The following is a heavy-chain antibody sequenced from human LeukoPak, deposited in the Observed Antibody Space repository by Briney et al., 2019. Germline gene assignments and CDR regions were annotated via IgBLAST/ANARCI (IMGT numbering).Heavy chain of an antibody. CDR3: ARYIVVVPAAPSGYFDY. Sequence: GGSLRLSCAASGFTFSIYGMHWVRQAPGKGLELVAVIWYDGSNKYYADSVKGRFTISRDNSKNTLYLQMNSLRAEDTAVYYCARYIVVVPAAPSGYFDYWGQGTLVTVSS. CDR2: IWYDGSNK. V-gene: IGHV3-33*01. J-gene: IGHJ4*02. CDR1: GFTFSIYG. D-gene: IGHD2-2*01.